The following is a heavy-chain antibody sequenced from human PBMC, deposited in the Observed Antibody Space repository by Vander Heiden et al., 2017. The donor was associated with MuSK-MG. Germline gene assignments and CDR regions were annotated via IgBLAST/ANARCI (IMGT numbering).Heavy chain of an antibody. CDR2: IDPSDSYT. J-gene: IGHJ5*02. V-gene: IGHV5-10-1*03. CDR3: ARHGSGDYAHLYNWFDP. D-gene: IGHD4-17*01. CDR1: GYSFTSYW. Sequence: EVQLVQSGAEVKKPGESLRISCKGSGYSFTSYWISWVRQMPGKGLEWMGRIDPSDSYTNYSPSFQGHVTISADKSISTAYLQWSSLKASDTAMYYCARHGSGDYAHLYNWFDPWGQGTLVTVSS.